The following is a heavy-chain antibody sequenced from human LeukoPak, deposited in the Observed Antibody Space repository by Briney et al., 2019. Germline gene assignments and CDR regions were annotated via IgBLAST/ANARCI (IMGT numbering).Heavy chain of an antibody. Sequence: SETLSLTCAVYGGSFSGYYWSWIRQPPGKGLEWIGEINHSGSTNYNPSLKSRVTISVDTSKNQFSLKLSSVTAADTAVYYCARGKVLRFLEWLLHNEVYYYYYGMDVWGQGTTVTVSS. D-gene: IGHD3-3*01. CDR3: ARGKVLRFLEWLLHNEVYYYYYGMDV. V-gene: IGHV4-34*01. CDR1: GGSFSGYY. J-gene: IGHJ6*02. CDR2: INHSGST.